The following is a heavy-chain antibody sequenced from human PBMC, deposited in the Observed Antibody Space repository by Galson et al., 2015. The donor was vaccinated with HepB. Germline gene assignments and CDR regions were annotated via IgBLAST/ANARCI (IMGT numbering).Heavy chain of an antibody. Sequence: SLRLSCAASGLRFNTTWMSWVRQTPGKGLEWIGRIKSKTDGGTADYAAPVKGRFTISRDDARNTLYLHMSRVKTDDTGVYYCATDVFFSTFLSEFDPWGQGTLVSVSS. D-gene: IGHD5/OR15-5a*01. CDR2: IKSKTDGGTA. J-gene: IGHJ5*02. CDR3: ATDVFFSTFLSEFDP. V-gene: IGHV3-15*01. CDR1: GLRFNTTW.